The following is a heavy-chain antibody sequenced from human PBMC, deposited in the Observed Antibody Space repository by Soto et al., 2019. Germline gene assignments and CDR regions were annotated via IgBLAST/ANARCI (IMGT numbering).Heavy chain of an antibody. J-gene: IGHJ4*02. Sequence: ASVKVSCKASGYSFTGYYMHWVRQAPGQGLEWMGWINPNSGETIYAQKFQGRVTMTEDTSTDTAYMELSSLRSEDTAVYYCATVRYYYDSSGPGYFDYWGQGTLVTVSS. CDR2: INPNSGET. CDR3: ATVRYYYDSSGPGYFDY. D-gene: IGHD3-22*01. CDR1: GYSFTGYY. V-gene: IGHV1-2*02.